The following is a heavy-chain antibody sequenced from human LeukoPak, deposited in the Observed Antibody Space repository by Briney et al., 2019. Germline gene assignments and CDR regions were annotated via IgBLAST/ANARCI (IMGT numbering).Heavy chain of an antibody. CDR3: ARVPSP. V-gene: IGHV4-59*01. CDR2: IYYSGST. J-gene: IGHJ5*02. Sequence: SETLSLTCTVSGGSTSSYYWSWIRQPPGKGLEWIGYIYYSGSTNYNPSLKSRVTISVDTSKNQFSLKLSSVTAADTAVYYCARVPSPWGQGTLVTVSS. CDR1: GGSTSSYY.